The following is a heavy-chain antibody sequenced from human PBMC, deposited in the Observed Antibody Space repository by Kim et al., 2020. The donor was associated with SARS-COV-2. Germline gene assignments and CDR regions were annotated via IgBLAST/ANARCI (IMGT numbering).Heavy chain of an antibody. CDR2: IWYDGSNK. CDR3: AKGDILTGYYNWYFDL. V-gene: IGHV3-33*06. Sequence: GGSLRLSCAASGFTFSSYGMHWVRQAPGKGLEWVAVIWYDGSNKYYADSVKGRFTISRDNSKNTLYLQMNSLRVEDTAVYYCAKGDILTGYYNWYFDLWGRGTLVTVSS. CDR1: GFTFSSYG. J-gene: IGHJ2*01. D-gene: IGHD3-9*01.